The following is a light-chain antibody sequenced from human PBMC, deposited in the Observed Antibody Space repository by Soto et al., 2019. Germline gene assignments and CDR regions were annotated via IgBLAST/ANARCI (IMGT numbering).Light chain of an antibody. CDR3: QQRSNWPPLIT. Sequence: EIVLTQSPATLSLSPGERATLSCRASQSVSSYLAWYQQKPGQAPRLLIYDASNRATGIPARFSGSGSGTDVTLTISSLEPEDFAVYYCQQRSNWPPLITFGQGTRLEIK. CDR1: QSVSSY. J-gene: IGKJ5*01. V-gene: IGKV3-11*01. CDR2: DAS.